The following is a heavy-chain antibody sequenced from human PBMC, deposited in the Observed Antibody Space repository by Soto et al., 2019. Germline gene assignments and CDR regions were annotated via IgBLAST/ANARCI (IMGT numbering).Heavy chain of an antibody. CDR3: ARPGYSGYGNNWFDP. CDR1: GGSFSGYY. V-gene: IGHV4-34*01. CDR2: INHSGST. Sequence: SETLSLTCAVYGGSFSGYYWSWIRQPPGKGLEWIGEINHSGSTNYNPSLKSRVTISVDTSKNQFSLKLSSVTAADTAVYYCARPGYSGYGNNWFDPWGQGTLVTVSS. D-gene: IGHD5-12*01. J-gene: IGHJ5*02.